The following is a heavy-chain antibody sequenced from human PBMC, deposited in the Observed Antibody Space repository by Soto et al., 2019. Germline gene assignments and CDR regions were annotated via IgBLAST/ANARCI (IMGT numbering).Heavy chain of an antibody. J-gene: IGHJ4*02. CDR3: AKGYFWYFDY. D-gene: IGHD5-18*01. V-gene: IGHV3-30*18. Sequence: QVQLVESGGGVVQPGRSLRLSCAASGFTFSSYGMHWVRQAPGKGLEWVAVISYDGSNKYYADSVKGRFTISRDNSKHTLYLQMNSLRAEDTAVYYCAKGYFWYFDYWGQGTLVTVSS. CDR1: GFTFSSYG. CDR2: ISYDGSNK.